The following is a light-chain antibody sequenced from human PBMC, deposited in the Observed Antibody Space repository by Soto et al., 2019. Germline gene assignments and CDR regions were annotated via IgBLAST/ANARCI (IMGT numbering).Light chain of an antibody. J-gene: IGLJ2*01. CDR1: SSDVGGYNY. CDR3: SSYAGSNHFVV. Sequence: QSALTQPPSASGSPGQSVTISCTGTSSDVGGYNYVSWYQQHPGKAPKLMIFEVSERPSGVPDRFSGSKSGNTASLTVSGLEAEDEADYYCSSYAGSNHFVVFGGGTKLTVL. CDR2: EVS. V-gene: IGLV2-8*01.